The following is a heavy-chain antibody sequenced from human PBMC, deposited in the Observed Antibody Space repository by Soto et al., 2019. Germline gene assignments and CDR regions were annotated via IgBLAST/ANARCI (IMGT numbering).Heavy chain of an antibody. CDR3: AREPPTYYDFWSGYYSAFDY. Sequence: GGSLRLSCAASGFTFSSYSMNWVRQAPGKGLEWVSYISSSSSTIYYADSVKGRFTISRDNAKNSLYLQMNSLRDEDTAVYYCAREPPTYYDFWSGYYSAFDYWGQGTLVTVSS. D-gene: IGHD3-3*01. V-gene: IGHV3-48*02. J-gene: IGHJ4*02. CDR1: GFTFSSYS. CDR2: ISSSSSTI.